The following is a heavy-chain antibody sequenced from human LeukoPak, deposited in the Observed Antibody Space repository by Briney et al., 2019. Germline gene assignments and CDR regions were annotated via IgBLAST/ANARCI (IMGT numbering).Heavy chain of an antibody. CDR3: AREGGDPRWLDP. V-gene: IGHV4-4*07. Sequence: NPSETLSLTCTVSGVSISSYYWTWLRQSAGKGLEWIGRINTSGSTNYNPSLRSRVTMSVNTSKNQFSLNLTSVTAADTAVYSCAREGGDPRWLDPWGQGTLVTVSS. CDR1: GVSISSYY. D-gene: IGHD6-25*01. CDR2: INTSGST. J-gene: IGHJ5*02.